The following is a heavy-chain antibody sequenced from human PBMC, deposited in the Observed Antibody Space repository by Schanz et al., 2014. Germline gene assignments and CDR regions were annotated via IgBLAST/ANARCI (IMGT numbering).Heavy chain of an antibody. CDR2: LSGSGAGT. Sequence: EVQLLESGGGLVQPGGSLRLSCAASGFTFSNYAMGWVRQTPGKGLEWVSTLSGSGAGTFYADSVKGRFTISRDNAKNSLYLQMNSLRAEDTGVYYCARGREVVAKIFDVWGQGTMXTVSS. J-gene: IGHJ3*01. D-gene: IGHD3-22*01. V-gene: IGHV3-23*01. CDR1: GFTFSNYA. CDR3: ARGREVVAKIFDV.